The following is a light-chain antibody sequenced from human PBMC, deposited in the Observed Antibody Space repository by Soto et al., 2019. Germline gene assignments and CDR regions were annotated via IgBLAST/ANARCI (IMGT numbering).Light chain of an antibody. Sequence: DIVLTQSPSTLSSSPGDRAIITCRASQSVSSYFAWYQQKPGQAPRLLIYAASYWAIEVPTRFSGSGSGIDFTLTISSLQPEDFAIYYCKQCKNLPYTFGQGTKVEI. CDR1: QSVSSY. J-gene: IGKJ2*01. CDR3: KQCKNLPYT. CDR2: AAS. V-gene: IGKV3-11*01.